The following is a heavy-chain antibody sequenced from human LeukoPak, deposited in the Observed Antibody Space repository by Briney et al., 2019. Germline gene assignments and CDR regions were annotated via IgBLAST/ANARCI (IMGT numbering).Heavy chain of an antibody. CDR3: ARRSGSFFAFDF. CDR1: GGSISSSNW. V-gene: IGHV4-4*02. Sequence: PSETLSLTCAVSGGSISSSNWWSWVRQPPGKGLEWIGDIYHSGSTNYNPSLKSRVTISVDKSKNQFSLKLSSVTAAETAVYYCARRSGSFFAFDFWGQGTMVTVSS. D-gene: IGHD1-26*01. CDR2: IYHSGST. J-gene: IGHJ3*01.